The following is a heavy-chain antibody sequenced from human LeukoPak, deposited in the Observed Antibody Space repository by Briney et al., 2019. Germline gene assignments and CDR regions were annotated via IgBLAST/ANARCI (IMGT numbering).Heavy chain of an antibody. CDR3: ARGSGRTYYYYYYMDV. Sequence: SETLSLTCTVSGGSISSYYWSWVRQPAGKGLEWIGRIYTSGSTNYNPSLKSRVTISVDKSKNQFSLKLSSVTAADTAVYYCARGSGRTYYYYYYMDVWGKGTTVTVSS. V-gene: IGHV4-4*07. J-gene: IGHJ6*03. D-gene: IGHD3-3*01. CDR1: GGSISSYY. CDR2: IYTSGST.